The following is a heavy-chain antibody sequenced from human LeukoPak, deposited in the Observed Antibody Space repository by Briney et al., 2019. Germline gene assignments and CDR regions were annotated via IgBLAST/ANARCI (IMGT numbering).Heavy chain of an antibody. CDR3: ARGDSSSVYFQH. V-gene: IGHV4-59*12. CDR1: GGSISSYY. Sequence: SETLSLTCTVSGGSISSYYWSWIRQPPGKGLEWIGYIYYSGSTNYNPSLKSRVTISVDRSKNQFSLKLSSVTAADTAVYYCARGDSSSVYFQHWGQGTLVTVSS. CDR2: IYYSGST. D-gene: IGHD6-13*01. J-gene: IGHJ1*01.